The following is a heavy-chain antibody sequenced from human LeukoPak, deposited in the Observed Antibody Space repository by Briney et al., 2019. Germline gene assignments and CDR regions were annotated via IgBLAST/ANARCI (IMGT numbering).Heavy chain of an antibody. CDR2: INQDGRDT. Sequence: PGGSLRLSCAASGFTFTRYWMSWVRQAPGKGLEWVANINQDGRDTYYVDSVRGRFTVSRDNAKNSVYLQMDSLRAEDTAVYYCAGVDGRGATDDAFDIWGQGTTATVSS. CDR1: GFTFTRYW. V-gene: IGHV3-7*01. D-gene: IGHD5-12*01. J-gene: IGHJ3*02. CDR3: AGVDGRGATDDAFDI.